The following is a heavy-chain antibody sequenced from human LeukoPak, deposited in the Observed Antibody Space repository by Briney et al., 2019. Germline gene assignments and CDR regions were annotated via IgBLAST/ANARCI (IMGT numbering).Heavy chain of an antibody. J-gene: IGHJ4*02. V-gene: IGHV4-4*07. CDR3: ARTPPIGSGSYLVY. CDR1: GGSISSYY. D-gene: IGHD3-10*01. Sequence: PSETLSLTCTVSGGSISSYYWSWIRPPAGKGLEWIGRIYTSGSTNYNPSLKSRVTMSVDTSKNQFSLKLSSVTAADTAVYYCARTPPIGSGSYLVYWGQGTLVTVSS. CDR2: IYTSGST.